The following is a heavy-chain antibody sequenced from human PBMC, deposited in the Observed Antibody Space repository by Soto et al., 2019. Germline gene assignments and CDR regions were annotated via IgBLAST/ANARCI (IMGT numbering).Heavy chain of an antibody. J-gene: IGHJ5*02. CDR3: ARLSIGITGTREVNWFDP. D-gene: IGHD1-7*01. CDR1: SGSISSSNW. V-gene: IGHV4-4*02. Sequence: SETLSLTCAVSSGSISSSNWWSWVRQPPGKGLEWIGEIYHSGSTNYNPSLKSRVTISVDKSKNQFSLKLSSVTAADTAVHYCARLSIGITGTREVNWFDPWGQGTLVTVSS. CDR2: IYHSGST.